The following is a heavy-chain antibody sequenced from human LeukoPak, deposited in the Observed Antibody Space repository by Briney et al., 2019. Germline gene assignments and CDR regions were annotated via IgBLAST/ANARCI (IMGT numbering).Heavy chain of an antibody. CDR2: IIPLLGIP. Sequence: SVKVSCKASGGTFSSYAISWVRHTPGQGLEWMGSIIPLLGIPNYAQQFQGRVPITAAKSTSTAYMELSSLRSEDTAVYYCARDHLRYVDWLPHNGFDPWGQGTLFTVSS. D-gene: IGHD3-9*01. CDR1: GGTFSSYA. CDR3: ARDHLRYVDWLPHNGFDP. J-gene: IGHJ5*02. V-gene: IGHV1-69*04.